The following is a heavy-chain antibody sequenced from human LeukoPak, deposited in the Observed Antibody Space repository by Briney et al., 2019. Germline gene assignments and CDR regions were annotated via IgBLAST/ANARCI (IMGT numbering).Heavy chain of an antibody. CDR2: IYYSGST. D-gene: IGHD3-3*01. Sequence: SETLSLTCTVSGGSISSHYWSWIRQPPGKGLEWIGYIYYSGSTNYNPSLKSRVTISVDTSKNQFSLKLSSVTAADTAVYYCASDETWSGYIWFDPWGQGTLVTVSS. J-gene: IGHJ5*02. CDR1: GGSISSHY. CDR3: ASDETWSGYIWFDP. V-gene: IGHV4-59*11.